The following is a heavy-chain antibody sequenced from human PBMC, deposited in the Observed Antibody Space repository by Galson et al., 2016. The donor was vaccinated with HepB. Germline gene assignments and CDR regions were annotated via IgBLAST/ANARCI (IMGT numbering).Heavy chain of an antibody. CDR2: IWYAGNKK. D-gene: IGHD5-18*01. CDR1: GFTFSSYG. CDR3: ARHTAWIQLWLSRVSAFYI. Sequence: SLRLSCAASGFTFSSYGMHWVRQAPDMGLEWVAVIWYAGNKKYYADSVKGRFPISRDNSKNTLYLQMNSLRAEDTAVYYCARHTAWIQLWLSRVSAFYIRGQGTMVTVSA. J-gene: IGHJ3*02. V-gene: IGHV3-33*01.